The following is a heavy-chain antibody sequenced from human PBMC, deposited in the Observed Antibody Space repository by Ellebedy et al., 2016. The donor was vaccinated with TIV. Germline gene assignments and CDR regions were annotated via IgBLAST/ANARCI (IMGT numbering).Heavy chain of an antibody. CDR3: ARDGGYYYDSSGYYYPMD. V-gene: IGHV3-30-3*01. CDR2: ISYDGSNK. D-gene: IGHD3-22*01. Sequence: GGSLRLSCAASGFTFSSYAMHWVRQAPGKGLEWVAVISYDGSNKYYADSVKGRFTISRDNSKNTLYLQMNSLRAEDTAVYYCARDGGYYYDSSGYYYPMDWGQGTLVTGSS. CDR1: GFTFSSYA. J-gene: IGHJ4*02.